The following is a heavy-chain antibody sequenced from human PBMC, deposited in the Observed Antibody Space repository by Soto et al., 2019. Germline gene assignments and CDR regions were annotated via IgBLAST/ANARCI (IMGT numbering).Heavy chain of an antibody. J-gene: IGHJ6*02. CDR3: ARLPTSGYHTHYYYAMDV. V-gene: IGHV1-18*01. CDR2: ISPYNDYT. Sequence: QAQLEQSGAEVKKPGASVKVACKASGYTFYNYGITWVRQAPGHGLEWMGWISPYNDYTNYAQKFQGRVSMTKDTSTSTAFMELRSLTSDDTAVYFCARLPTSGYHTHYYYAMDVWGQGTAVTVSS. CDR1: GYTFYNYG. D-gene: IGHD5-12*01.